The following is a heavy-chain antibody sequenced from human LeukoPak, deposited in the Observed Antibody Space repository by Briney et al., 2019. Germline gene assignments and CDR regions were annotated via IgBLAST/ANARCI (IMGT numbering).Heavy chain of an antibody. J-gene: IGHJ4*02. D-gene: IGHD6-13*01. CDR2: ISGSGGST. V-gene: IGHV3-23*01. CDR3: AKASSPGIAAAGDY. Sequence: GGSLRLSCAASGFTFSSYSMSWVRQAPGKGLEWVSAISGSGGSTYYADSVKGRFTISRDNSKNTLYLQMNSLRAEDTAVYYCAKASSPGIAAAGDYWGQGTLVTVSS. CDR1: GFTFSSYS.